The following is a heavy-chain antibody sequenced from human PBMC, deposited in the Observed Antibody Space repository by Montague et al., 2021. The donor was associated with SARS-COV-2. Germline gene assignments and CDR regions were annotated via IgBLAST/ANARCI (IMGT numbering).Heavy chain of an antibody. CDR1: GFSLSTSGMC. CDR3: ARTRVDTAVAFDI. V-gene: IGHV2-70*11. J-gene: IGHJ3*02. D-gene: IGHD5-18*01. Sequence: VKPTQTLTLTCTFSGFSLSTSGMCVSWIRQPPGKALEWLARIXXXXDXYYSTSLKTRLTISKDTSNNQVVLTMPNMDPVDTATYYCARTRVDTAVAFDIWGQGTMVTVSS. CDR2: IXXXXDX.